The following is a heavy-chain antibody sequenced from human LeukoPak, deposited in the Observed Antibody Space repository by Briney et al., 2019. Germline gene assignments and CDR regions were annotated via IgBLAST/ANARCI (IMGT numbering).Heavy chain of an antibody. Sequence: KASETLSLTCAVYGGSFSGYYWSWIRQPPGKGLEWIGEINHSGSTNYNPSLKSRVTISVDTSKNQFSLKLSSVTAADTAVYYCARVDSSGYYFDYWGQGTLVTVSS. CDR1: GGSFSGYY. J-gene: IGHJ4*02. D-gene: IGHD3-22*01. V-gene: IGHV4-34*01. CDR2: INHSGST. CDR3: ARVDSSGYYFDY.